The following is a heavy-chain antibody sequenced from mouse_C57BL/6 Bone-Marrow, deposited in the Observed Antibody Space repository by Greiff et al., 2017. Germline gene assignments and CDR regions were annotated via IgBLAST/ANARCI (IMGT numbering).Heavy chain of an antibody. CDR3: ARTPIEYYGSSYPYWYVDV. J-gene: IGHJ1*03. Sequence: VQLQQPGAELVKPGASVKMSCKASGYTFTSYWITWVKQRPGQGLEWIGDIYPGSGSTNYNEKFKSKATLTVDTSSSTAYMQLSSLTSEDSAVYYCARTPIEYYGSSYPYWYVDVWGTGTTVTVSS. CDR2: IYPGSGST. D-gene: IGHD1-1*01. V-gene: IGHV1-55*01. CDR1: GYTFTSYW.